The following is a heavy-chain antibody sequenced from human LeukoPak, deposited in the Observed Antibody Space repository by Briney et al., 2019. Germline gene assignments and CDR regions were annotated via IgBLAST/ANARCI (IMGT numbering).Heavy chain of an antibody. CDR3: ASSLDYGSGSHY. D-gene: IGHD3-10*01. Sequence: ASVKVSCTASGYTFTGYYMHWVRQAPGQGLEWMGGIIPIFGTANYAQKFQGRVTITADESTSTAYMELSSLRSEDTAVYYCASSLDYGSGSHYWGQGTLVTVSS. J-gene: IGHJ4*02. CDR2: IIPIFGTA. V-gene: IGHV1-69*13. CDR1: GYTFTGYY.